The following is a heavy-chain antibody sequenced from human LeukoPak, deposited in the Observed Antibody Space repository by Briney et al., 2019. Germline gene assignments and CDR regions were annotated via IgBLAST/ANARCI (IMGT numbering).Heavy chain of an antibody. V-gene: IGHV4-4*02. CDR1: GGSISSTNW. J-gene: IGHJ4*01. D-gene: IGHD5-12*01. CDR3: ARSRFLLDNGYQYFFDS. CDR2: IYHSGTT. Sequence: PSGTLSLTCAVSGGSISSTNWWSWVRQPPGKGLEWIGEIYHSGTTNYNPSLKSRVTISADTSKNQFSLKLISVTAADTAVYYRARSRFLLDNGYQYFFDSWGQGTLVTVSS.